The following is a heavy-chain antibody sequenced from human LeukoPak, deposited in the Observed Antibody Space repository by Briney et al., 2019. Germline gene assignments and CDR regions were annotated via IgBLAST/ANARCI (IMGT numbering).Heavy chain of an antibody. V-gene: IGHV4-38-2*01. Sequence: GSLRLSCAASGFTFSDYYMSWIRQAPGKGLEWIGSIYYSGSTYYNPSLKSRVTISVDTSKNQFSLKLSSVTAADTAVYYCARANSGATMTEFDYWGQGTLVTVSS. J-gene: IGHJ4*02. CDR3: ARANSGATMTEFDY. D-gene: IGHD3-22*01. CDR2: IYYSGST. CDR1: GFTFSDYY.